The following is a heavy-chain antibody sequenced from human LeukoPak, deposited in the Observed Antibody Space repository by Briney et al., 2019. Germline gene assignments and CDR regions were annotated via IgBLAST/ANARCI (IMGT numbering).Heavy chain of an antibody. CDR3: AKGLTWDSTSCSD. Sequence: PGGALRLSCAASGFCIFNNAMSWVRQEPGKRREWVSAIVGTGGNMYYADSVKGRFTISRDNFKSTLYLQMNSLRAEDTAVYYCAKGLTWDSTSCSDWGQGTLVTVSS. CDR2: IVGTGGNM. D-gene: IGHD2-2*01. CDR1: GFCIFNNA. V-gene: IGHV3-23*01. J-gene: IGHJ4*02.